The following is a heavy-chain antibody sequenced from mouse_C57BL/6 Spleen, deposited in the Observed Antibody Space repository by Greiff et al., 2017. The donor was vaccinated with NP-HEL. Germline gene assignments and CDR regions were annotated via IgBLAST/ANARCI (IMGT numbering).Heavy chain of an antibody. CDR3: ARVSSYAMDY. J-gene: IGHJ4*01. V-gene: IGHV1-4*01. CDR1: GYTFTSYT. Sequence: QVQLKDSGAELARPGASVKMSCKASGYTFTSYTMHWVKQRPGQGLEWIGYINPSSGYTKYNQKFKDKATLTADKSSSTAYMQLSSLTSEDSAVDYCARVSSYAMDYWGQGTSVTVSS. CDR2: INPSSGYT. D-gene: IGHD1-1*01.